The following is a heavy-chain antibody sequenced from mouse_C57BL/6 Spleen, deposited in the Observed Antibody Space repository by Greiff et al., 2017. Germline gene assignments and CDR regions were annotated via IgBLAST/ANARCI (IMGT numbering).Heavy chain of an antibody. J-gene: IGHJ4*01. CDR3: ARCPGSRGDAMDY. D-gene: IGHD1-1*01. CDR2: INPNNGGT. Sequence: EVQLQQSGPELVKPGASVKISCKASGYTFTDYYMNWVKQSHGKSLEWIGDINPNNGGTSYNQKFKGKATLTVDKSSSTAYMELRSLTSDDSAVYYCARCPGSRGDAMDYWGQGTSVTVSS. V-gene: IGHV1-26*01. CDR1: GYTFTDYY.